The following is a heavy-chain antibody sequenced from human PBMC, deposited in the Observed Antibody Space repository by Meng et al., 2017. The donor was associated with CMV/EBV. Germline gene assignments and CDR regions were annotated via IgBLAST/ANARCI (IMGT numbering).Heavy chain of an antibody. J-gene: IGHJ4*02. CDR1: GGSFSGYY. CDR2: INHSGST. Sequence: ESLKISCAVYGGSFSGYYWSWIRQPPGKGLEWIGEINHSGSTNYNPFLKSRVTISVDTSKNQFSLKLSSVTAADTAVYYCALIKRGIGYWGQGTLVTVSS. CDR3: ALIKRGIGY. V-gene: IGHV4-34*01. D-gene: IGHD6-13*01.